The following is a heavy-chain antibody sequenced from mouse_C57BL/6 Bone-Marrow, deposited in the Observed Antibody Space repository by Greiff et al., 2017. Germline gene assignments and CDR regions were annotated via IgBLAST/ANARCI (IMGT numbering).Heavy chain of an antibody. CDR2: INPYNGGT. V-gene: IGHV1-19*01. Sequence: VQLQQSGPVLVKPGASVKMSCKASGYTFTDYYMNWVKQSHGKSLEWIGVINPYNGGTSYNQRFKGKATLTVDKSSSTAYMELNSLTSEDSAVYYCARARYDAMDYWGQGTSVTVSS. CDR1: GYTFTDYY. CDR3: ARARYDAMDY. J-gene: IGHJ4*01.